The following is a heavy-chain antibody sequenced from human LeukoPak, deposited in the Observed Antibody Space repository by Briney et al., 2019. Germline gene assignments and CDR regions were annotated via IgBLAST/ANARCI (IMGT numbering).Heavy chain of an antibody. D-gene: IGHD3-22*01. CDR3: ARDQGDCYDSSGYFLFDP. V-gene: IGHV3-30-3*01. Sequence: GGSLRLSCAASGFTFSSYAMHWVRQAPGKGLEWVAVISYDGSNKYYADSVKGRFTISRDNSKNTLHLQMNSLRAEDTAVYYCARDQGDCYDSSGYFLFDPWGQGTLVTVSS. CDR1: GFTFSSYA. J-gene: IGHJ5*02. CDR2: ISYDGSNK.